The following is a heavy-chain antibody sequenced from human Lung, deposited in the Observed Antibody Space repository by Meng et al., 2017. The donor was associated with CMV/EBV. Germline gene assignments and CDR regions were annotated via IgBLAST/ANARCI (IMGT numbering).Heavy chain of an antibody. Sequence: AQLLESGGHLVQPGGPLRLSLSATVFNLNTYAMTWVRQAPGKGLEWVSAISRSGDSTYYADSVKGRFTISRDNSKNTLYLQMNSLRAEDTAVYYCARDLYNSYSTSTDYYPYYFDYWGQGPLVTVDS. D-gene: IGHD3-22*01. CDR3: ARDLYNSYSTSTDYYPYYFDY. J-gene: IGHJ4*02. CDR2: ISRSGDST. V-gene: IGHV3-23*01. CDR1: VFNLNTYA.